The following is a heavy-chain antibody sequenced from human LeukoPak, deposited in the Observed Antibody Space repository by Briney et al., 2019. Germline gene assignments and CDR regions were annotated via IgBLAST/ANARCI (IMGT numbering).Heavy chain of an antibody. Sequence: GGSLRLSCAASGFTFSSYEMNWVRQAPGKGLEWVSYISSSGSTIYYADSVKGRFTISRDNAKNSLYLQMNSLRAEDTAVYYCAKVKTQAMVLPGNYWGQGTLVTVSS. CDR3: AKVKTQAMVLPGNY. D-gene: IGHD5-18*01. V-gene: IGHV3-48*03. J-gene: IGHJ4*02. CDR1: GFTFSSYE. CDR2: ISSSGSTI.